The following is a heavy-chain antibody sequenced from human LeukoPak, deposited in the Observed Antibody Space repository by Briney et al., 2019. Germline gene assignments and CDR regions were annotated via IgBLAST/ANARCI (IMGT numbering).Heavy chain of an antibody. J-gene: IGHJ4*02. CDR2: IYPTGST. Sequence: PSETLSLTCTVSGGSISSYYWSWIRQPAGKGLEWIGRIYPTGSTNYNPSLKSRVTISVDKSKNQFSLKLSSVTAADTAVYYCASHYYGSGSYYLFDWGQGTLVTVSS. CDR3: ASHYYGSGSYYLFD. CDR1: GGSISSYY. D-gene: IGHD3-10*01. V-gene: IGHV4-4*07.